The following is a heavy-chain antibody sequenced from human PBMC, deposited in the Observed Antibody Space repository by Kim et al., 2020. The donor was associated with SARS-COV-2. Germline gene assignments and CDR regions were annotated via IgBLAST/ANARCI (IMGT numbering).Heavy chain of an antibody. Sequence: SETLSLTCTVSGGSVSSGSYYWSLIRQPPGKGLEWIGYIYYSGSTNYNPSLKSRVTISVDTSKNQFSLKLSSVTAADTAVYYCAREYSSSDYRVHTPQTKIPNAWRAPVVKPRGNYYYYYGMDVWGQGTTVTVSS. CDR1: GGSVSSGSYY. J-gene: IGHJ6*02. V-gene: IGHV4-61*01. D-gene: IGHD6-6*01. CDR3: AREYSSSDYRVHTPQTKIPNAWRAPVVKPRGNYYYYYGMDV. CDR2: IYYSGST.